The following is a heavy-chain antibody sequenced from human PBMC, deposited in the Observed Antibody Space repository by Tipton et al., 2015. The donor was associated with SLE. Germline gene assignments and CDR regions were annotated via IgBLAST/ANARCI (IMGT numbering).Heavy chain of an antibody. D-gene: IGHD6-13*01. J-gene: IGHJ4*02. CDR2: ILNDGSHQ. Sequence: SLRLSCVVSGYSFSTYGIHWVRQAPGKGLEWVAFILNDGSHQYYPDSVKGRFTISRDNAKNSLYLQMNSLRAEDTAVYYCAREGSSWYGGDYFDYWGQGTLVTVSS. CDR1: GYSFSTYG. CDR3: AREGSSWYGGDYFDY. V-gene: IGHV3-30*02.